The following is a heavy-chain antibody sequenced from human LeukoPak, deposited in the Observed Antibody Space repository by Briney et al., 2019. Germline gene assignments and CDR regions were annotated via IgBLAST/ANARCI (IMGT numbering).Heavy chain of an antibody. J-gene: IGHJ3*02. V-gene: IGHV1-2*02. Sequence: ASVKVSCKASGYTFTGYYMHWVRQAPGQGLEWMAWINPNSGGTNYAQKFQGRVTMTRDTSISTAYMELSRLRSEDTAVYYCATATMVRGRAGAFDIWGQGTMVTVPS. D-gene: IGHD3-10*01. CDR3: ATATMVRGRAGAFDI. CDR2: INPNSGGT. CDR1: GYTFTGYY.